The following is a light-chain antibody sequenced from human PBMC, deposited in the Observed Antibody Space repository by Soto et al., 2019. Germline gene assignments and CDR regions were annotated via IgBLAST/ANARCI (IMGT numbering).Light chain of an antibody. V-gene: IGKV3-20*01. Sequence: EIVLTQSPDTLSVSPGERATFSCRASQSVNSNYLAWYQQKPGQAPRLLIYGASSRATGIPDRFSGSGSGTDFTLTINKLEPEDFAIYYCQQYGTSPRTFGQGTKVEIK. CDR3: QQYGTSPRT. CDR2: GAS. J-gene: IGKJ1*01. CDR1: QSVNSNY.